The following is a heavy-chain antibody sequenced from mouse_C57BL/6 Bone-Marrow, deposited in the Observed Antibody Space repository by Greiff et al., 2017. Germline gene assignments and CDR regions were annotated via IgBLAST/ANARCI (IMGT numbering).Heavy chain of an antibody. CDR2: IYPSDSET. CDR3: ALYYGSDV. D-gene: IGHD2-2*01. Sequence: VQLQQPGAELVRPGSSVKLSCKASGYTFTSYWMDWVKQRPGQGLEWIGNIYPSDSETHYNQKFKDKATLTVDKSSSTAYMQLSSLTSEDSAVYYCALYYGSDVWGTGTTVTVSS. V-gene: IGHV1-61*01. CDR1: GYTFTSYW. J-gene: IGHJ1*03.